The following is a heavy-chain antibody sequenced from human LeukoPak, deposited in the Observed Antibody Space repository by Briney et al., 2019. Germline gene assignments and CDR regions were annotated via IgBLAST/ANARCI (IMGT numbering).Heavy chain of an antibody. J-gene: IGHJ4*02. D-gene: IGHD1-26*01. Sequence: GASVKVSCKASGGTFSSYTISWVRQAPGQGLEWMGRIIPILGIANYAQKFQGRVTITADKSTSTAYMELSSLRSEDTAVYYCAILGGVGATYFDYWGQGTLVTVSS. V-gene: IGHV1-69*02. CDR2: IIPILGIA. CDR3: AILGGVGATYFDY. CDR1: GGTFSSYT.